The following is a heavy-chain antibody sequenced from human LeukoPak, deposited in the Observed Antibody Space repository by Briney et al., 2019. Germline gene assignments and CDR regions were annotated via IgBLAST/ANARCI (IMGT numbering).Heavy chain of an antibody. CDR1: GGSIRGGPYY. CDR3: ARDNMSHRVPSGGWFDP. CDR2: IFHSGST. Sequence: SETLSLTCTVSGGSIRGGPYYWGWLRQRPGKGLEWIGYIFHSGSTYYSPSLEGRVTISMDTSNNQFSLELASVTSADTAVYFCARDNMSHRVPSGGWFDPWGQGTLVSVSS. V-gene: IGHV4-31*03. D-gene: IGHD2/OR15-2a*01. J-gene: IGHJ5*02.